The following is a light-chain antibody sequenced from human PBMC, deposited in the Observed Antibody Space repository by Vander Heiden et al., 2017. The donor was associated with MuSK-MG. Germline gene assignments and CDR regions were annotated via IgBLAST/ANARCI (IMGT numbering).Light chain of an antibody. CDR2: DVH. J-gene: IGLJ2*01. CDR1: NSDIGDYDY. V-gene: IGLV2-14*03. CDR3: SSYSVKSTLV. Sequence: TGTNSDIGDYDYVAWYQQHPGRAPKLLIFDVHSRPSGISSRFSASKSGNTATLAISDLQFDDEAEYFCSSYSVKSTLVFGGGTKVTVL.